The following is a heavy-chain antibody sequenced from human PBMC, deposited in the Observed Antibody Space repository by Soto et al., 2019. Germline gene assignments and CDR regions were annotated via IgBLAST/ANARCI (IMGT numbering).Heavy chain of an antibody. CDR2: ISSYGGST. J-gene: IGHJ4*02. V-gene: IGHV3-64*01. D-gene: IGHD3-22*01. CDR3: ARDPDSSGYYYFDY. CDR1: GFTFSSYA. Sequence: PGGSLRLSCAASGFTFSSYAMHWVRQAPGKGLEYVSAISSYGGSTYYANSVKGRFTISRDNSKNTLYLQMGSLRAEDMAVYYCARDPDSSGYYYFDYWGQGTLVNVSS.